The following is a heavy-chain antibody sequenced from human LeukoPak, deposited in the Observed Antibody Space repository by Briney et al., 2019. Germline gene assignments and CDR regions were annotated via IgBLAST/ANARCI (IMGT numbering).Heavy chain of an antibody. CDR3: AKVRLQLYYFDY. D-gene: IGHD5-24*01. V-gene: IGHV3-23*01. CDR1: GFTFSSYA. J-gene: IGHJ4*02. CDR2: ISGSGGST. Sequence: GGSLRLSCAASGFTFSSYAMSWVRQAPGKGLEWVSAISGSGGSTYYADFVKGRFTISRDNSKNTLYLQMNSLRAEDTAVYYCAKVRLQLYYFDYWGQGTLVTVSS.